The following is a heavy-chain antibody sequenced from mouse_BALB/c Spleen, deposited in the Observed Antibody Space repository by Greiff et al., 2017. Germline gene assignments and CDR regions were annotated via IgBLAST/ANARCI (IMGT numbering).Heavy chain of an antibody. V-gene: IGHV14-1*02. CDR2: IDPENGNT. CDR1: GFNIKDYY. CDR3: ARRESYAMDY. Sequence: EVKLVESGAELVRPGALVKLSCKASGFNIKDYYMHWVKQRPEQGLEWIGWIDPENGNTIYDPKFQGKASITADTSSNTAYLQLSSLTSEDTAVYYCARRESYAMDYWGQGTSVTVSS. J-gene: IGHJ4*01.